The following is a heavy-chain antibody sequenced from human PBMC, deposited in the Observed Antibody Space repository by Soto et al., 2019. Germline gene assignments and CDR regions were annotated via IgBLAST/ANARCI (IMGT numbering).Heavy chain of an antibody. D-gene: IGHD6-13*01. Sequence: QLQLQESGPGLVKPSETLSLTCTVSGGSISSSSYYWGWIRQPPGKGLEWIGSIYYSGSTYYNPSLKSRVTISVDTSKNQFSLKLSSVTAADTAVYYCASQYSSSWSWFDYWGQGTLVTVSS. J-gene: IGHJ4*02. CDR3: ASQYSSSWSWFDY. CDR2: IYYSGST. V-gene: IGHV4-39*01. CDR1: GGSISSSSYY.